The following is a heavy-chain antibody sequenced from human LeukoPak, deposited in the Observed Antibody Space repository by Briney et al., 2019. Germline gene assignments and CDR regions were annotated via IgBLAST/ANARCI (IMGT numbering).Heavy chain of an antibody. CDR3: ARGHLSSIADTNWFDL. J-gene: IGHJ5*02. CDR1: GGSISSYY. D-gene: IGHD6-6*01. CDR2: IYYSGST. V-gene: IGHV4-59*01. Sequence: SSETLSLTCTVSGGSISSYYWSWIRQPPGKGLEWIGYIYYSGSTNYNPSLKSRVTISVDTSKNQFSLKLSSVTAADTAVYYCARGHLSSIADTNWFDLWGQGTLVTVSS.